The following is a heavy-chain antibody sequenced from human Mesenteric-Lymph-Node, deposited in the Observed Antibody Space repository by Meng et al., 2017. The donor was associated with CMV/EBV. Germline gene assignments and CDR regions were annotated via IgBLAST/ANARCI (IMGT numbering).Heavy chain of an antibody. Sequence: GGSLRLSCAASGFTFSSYAMSWVRQAPGKGPEWVSVISGSGGSTYYADSVKGRFTISRDNSKNTLDLQMNSLRPEDTAVYYCARAVTFCGSPTCSPDYWGQGTLVTVSS. CDR3: ARAVTFCGSPTCSPDY. CDR2: ISGSGGST. CDR1: GFTFSSYA. D-gene: IGHD2-2*01. V-gene: IGHV3-23*01. J-gene: IGHJ4*02.